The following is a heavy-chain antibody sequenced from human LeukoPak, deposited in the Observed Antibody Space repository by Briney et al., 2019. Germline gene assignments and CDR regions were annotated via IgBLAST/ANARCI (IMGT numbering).Heavy chain of an antibody. D-gene: IGHD2-2*01. Sequence: ASETLSLTCTVSGGSISSGSYYWSWIRQPAGKGLEWIGRIYTSGSTNYNPSLKSRVTMSVDTSKNQFSLKLSSVTAADTAVYYCARLLKPAFEYWGQGTLVTVSS. CDR3: ARLLKPAFEY. CDR1: GGSISSGSYY. CDR2: IYTSGST. J-gene: IGHJ4*02. V-gene: IGHV4-61*02.